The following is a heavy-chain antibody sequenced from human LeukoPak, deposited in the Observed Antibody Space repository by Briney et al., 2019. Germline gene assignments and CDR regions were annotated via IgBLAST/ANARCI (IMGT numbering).Heavy chain of an antibody. D-gene: IGHD6-19*01. CDR1: GGSISIYY. J-gene: IGHJ4*02. Sequence: SETLSLTCTVSGGSISIYYWSWIRQPPGKGLEWIGYIYYSGSTNYNPSLKSRVTISVDTSKNQFSLKLSSVTAADTAVYYCARFSGPAGFDYWGQGTLVTVSS. V-gene: IGHV4-59*01. CDR2: IYYSGST. CDR3: ARFSGPAGFDY.